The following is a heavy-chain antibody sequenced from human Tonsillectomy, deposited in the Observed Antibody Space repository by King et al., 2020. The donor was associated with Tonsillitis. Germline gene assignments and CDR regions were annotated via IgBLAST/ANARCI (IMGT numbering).Heavy chain of an antibody. CDR2: IKTKTNGGTT. Sequence: VQLVESGGGLVVPGGSLRLSCVVSGFTFSDAWMHWVRQAPGKGLEWVGRIKTKTNGGTTDYAAPVKGRFTVSRDDSKNTLYLQMNSLKTEDTAVYYCISSLLFDYWGQGTLVTVSS. CDR3: ISSLLFDY. J-gene: IGHJ4*02. CDR1: GFTFSDAW. D-gene: IGHD3-16*02. V-gene: IGHV3-15*07.